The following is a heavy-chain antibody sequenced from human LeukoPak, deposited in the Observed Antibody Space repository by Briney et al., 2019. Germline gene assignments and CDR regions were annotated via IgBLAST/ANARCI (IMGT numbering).Heavy chain of an antibody. Sequence: SETLSLTCTVSGGSISSSSYYWGWIRQPPGKGLEWIGSIYYSGSTYYNPSLKSRVTISVDTSKNQFSLKLSSVTAADTAVYYCARDRGIVGATLGYWGQGTLVTVSS. CDR3: ARDRGIVGATLGY. V-gene: IGHV4-39*07. CDR2: IYYSGST. D-gene: IGHD1-26*01. J-gene: IGHJ4*02. CDR1: GGSISSSSYY.